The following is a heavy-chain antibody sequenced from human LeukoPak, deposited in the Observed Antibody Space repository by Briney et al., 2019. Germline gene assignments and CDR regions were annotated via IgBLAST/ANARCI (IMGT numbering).Heavy chain of an antibody. CDR3: ARDGFGSTGYFDL. D-gene: IGHD2-2*03. Sequence: GGSLRLSCAASGFSFSSYSMHWARQAPGKGLEYVSAITSDGVKTYYANSVKGRFTISRDNSKNTLYLQLGSLRAEDMAVYYCARDGFGSTGYFDLWGRGTLVTVSS. V-gene: IGHV3-64*01. CDR1: GFSFSSYS. J-gene: IGHJ2*01. CDR2: ITSDGVKT.